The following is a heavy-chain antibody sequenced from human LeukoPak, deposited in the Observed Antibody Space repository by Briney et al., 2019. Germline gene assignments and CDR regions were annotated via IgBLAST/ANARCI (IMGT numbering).Heavy chain of an antibody. D-gene: IGHD1-26*01. Sequence: SETLSLTCTVSGGSIRSSSYYWGRIRQPPGKGLEWIGTIYYNGTTHYNPSLKSRVTISVDTSKNQFSLKLSSVTAADTAVYYCARENIVGVGRPWFDPWGQGTLVSVSS. CDR3: ARENIVGVGRPWFDP. V-gene: IGHV4-39*02. CDR1: GGSIRSSSYY. CDR2: IYYNGTT. J-gene: IGHJ5*02.